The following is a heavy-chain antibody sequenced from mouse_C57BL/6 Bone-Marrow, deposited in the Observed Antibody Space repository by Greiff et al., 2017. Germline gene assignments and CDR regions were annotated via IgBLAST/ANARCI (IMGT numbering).Heavy chain of an antibody. CDR1: GFNIKDDY. CDR3: YSYFPDY. V-gene: IGHV14-4*01. CDR2: IDPENGDT. Sequence: EVQLQQSGAELVRPGASVKLSCTASGFNIKDDYMHWVKQRPEQGLEWIGWIDPENGDTEYASKFQGKATITADTSSNPAYLQLRSLPSADSAVYYCYSYFPDYWGQGTTLTVSS. J-gene: IGHJ2*01.